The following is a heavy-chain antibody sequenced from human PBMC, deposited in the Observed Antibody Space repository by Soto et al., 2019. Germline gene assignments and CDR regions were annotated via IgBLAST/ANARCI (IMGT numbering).Heavy chain of an antibody. CDR3: ATTYYDNCFVMDL. V-gene: IGHV3-30*08. Sequence: DSVKGRFTISRDNSKNTPYLQMNSLRGEVTAVYYCATTYYDNCFVMDLWGQGTAVTVSS. J-gene: IGHJ6*02. D-gene: IGHD3-9*01.